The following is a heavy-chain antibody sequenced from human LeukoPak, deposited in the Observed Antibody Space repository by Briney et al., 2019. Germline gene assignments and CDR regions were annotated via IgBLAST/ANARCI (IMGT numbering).Heavy chain of an antibody. CDR1: GGSFSGYY. J-gene: IGHJ4*02. Sequence: PSETLSLTCAVYGGSFSGYYWSWIRQPPGKGLEWIGEINHSGSTNYNPSVKSRLTISVDTSKNQFSLKLSSVTAADTAVYYCARTLFKAAAGSWFDYWGQGTLVTVSS. V-gene: IGHV4-34*01. D-gene: IGHD6-13*01. CDR2: INHSGST. CDR3: ARTLFKAAAGSWFDY.